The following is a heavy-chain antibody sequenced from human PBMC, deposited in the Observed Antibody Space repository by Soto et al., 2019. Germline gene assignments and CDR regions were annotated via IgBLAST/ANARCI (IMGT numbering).Heavy chain of an antibody. CDR3: AKTLGAAGEY. CDR2: IYTGGST. D-gene: IGHD6-13*01. V-gene: IGHV3-53*01. J-gene: IGHJ4*02. Sequence: EVQLVESGGGLIQPGGSLRLSCAASGFTVSSDYMSWVRQAPGKGLEWVSLIYTGGSTYYADSVKGRFTISRDNSKNTVYLQMNSLRADDTAVYYCAKTLGAAGEYWGQGTLVTVSS. CDR1: GFTVSSDY.